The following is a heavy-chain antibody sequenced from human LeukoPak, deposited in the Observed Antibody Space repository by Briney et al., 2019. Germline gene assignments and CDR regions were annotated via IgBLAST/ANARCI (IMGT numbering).Heavy chain of an antibody. CDR3: ARDFPDYGDYGRYYYMDV. J-gene: IGHJ6*03. Sequence: GGSLRLSCAASGFTFNSYAMKWVRQAPGKGLEWLAVVLSDGSDQYYGDSVQGRFTISRDNAKNSLYLQMNSLRAEDTAVYYCARDFPDYGDYGRYYYMDVWGKGTTVTISS. V-gene: IGHV3-30*14. CDR2: VLSDGSDQ. D-gene: IGHD4-17*01. CDR1: GFTFNSYA.